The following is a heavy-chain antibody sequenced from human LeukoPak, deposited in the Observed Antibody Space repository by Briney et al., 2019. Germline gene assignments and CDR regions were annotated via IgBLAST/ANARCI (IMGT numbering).Heavy chain of an antibody. CDR1: GFTFSSYG. J-gene: IGHJ4*02. CDR3: ARDPYSTGY. V-gene: IGHV3-23*01. Sequence: GGSLRLSCAASGFTFSSYGMSWVRQAPGKGLEWVSAISGSGGSTYYADSVKGRFTISRDNAKNSLYLQMNSLRAEDTAVYYCARDPYSTGYWGQGTLVTVSS. CDR2: ISGSGGST. D-gene: IGHD4-11*01.